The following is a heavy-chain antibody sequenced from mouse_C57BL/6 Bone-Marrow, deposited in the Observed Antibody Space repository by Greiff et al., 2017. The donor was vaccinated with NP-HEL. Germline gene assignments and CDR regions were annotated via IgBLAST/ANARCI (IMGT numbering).Heavy chain of an antibody. CDR3: ASYDYDRYYAMDY. J-gene: IGHJ4*01. CDR2: IDPANGNT. D-gene: IGHD2-4*01. Sequence: VQLQQSVAELVRPGASVKLSCTASGFNIKNTYMHWVKQRPEQGLEWIGRIDPANGNTKYAPKFPGKATITADTSSNTAYLQLSSLTSEDTAIYYCASYDYDRYYAMDYWGQGTSVTVSS. CDR1: GFNIKNTY. V-gene: IGHV14-3*01.